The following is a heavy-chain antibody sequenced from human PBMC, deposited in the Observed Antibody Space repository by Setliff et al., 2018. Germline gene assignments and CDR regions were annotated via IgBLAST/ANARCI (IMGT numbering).Heavy chain of an antibody. D-gene: IGHD6-13*01. J-gene: IGHJ4*02. CDR1: GFTFSSYW. Sequence: PGGSLRLSCAASGFTFSSYWMSWVRQAPGKGLEWVANIKQDGSEKYYVDSVKGRFTISRDNSKNTLYLQMNSLRAEDTAVYYCAKEGSIAAAPDYWGQGTLVTVSS. V-gene: IGHV3-7*01. CDR2: IKQDGSEK. CDR3: AKEGSIAAAPDY.